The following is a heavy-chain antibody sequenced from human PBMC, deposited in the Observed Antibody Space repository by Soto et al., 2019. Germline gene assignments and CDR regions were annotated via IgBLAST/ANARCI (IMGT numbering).Heavy chain of an antibody. CDR2: ISYDGNVA. Sequence: QVQLVESGGGVVQPGRSLSLSCAASGFTFSNYGMHWVRQAPGKGLEWVIVISYDGNVAYYADSVKGRFTISRDNSKTTLYLQMNSLRTEDTAMYYCAKEGPITNWYFDYWGQGTLVTVSS. J-gene: IGHJ4*02. CDR3: AKEGPITNWYFDY. D-gene: IGHD1-1*01. V-gene: IGHV3-30*18. CDR1: GFTFSNYG.